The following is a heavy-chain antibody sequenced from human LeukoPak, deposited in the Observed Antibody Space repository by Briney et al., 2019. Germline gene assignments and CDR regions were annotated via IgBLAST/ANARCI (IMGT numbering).Heavy chain of an antibody. CDR3: ARSYDILTGSFDY. CDR2: INAGNGNT. D-gene: IGHD3-9*01. V-gene: IGHV1-3*01. J-gene: IGHJ4*02. CDR1: GYTFTSYG. Sequence: ASVKVSCKASGYTFTSYGISWVRQAPGQGLEWMGWINAGNGNTKYSQKFQGRVTITRDTSASTAYMELSSLRSEDTAVYYCARSYDILTGSFDYWGQGTLVTVSS.